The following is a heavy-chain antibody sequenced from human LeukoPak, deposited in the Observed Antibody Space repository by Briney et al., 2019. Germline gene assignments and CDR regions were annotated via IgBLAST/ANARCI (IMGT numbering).Heavy chain of an antibody. Sequence: SVKVSCKASGGTFSSYAISCVRQAPGQGLEWMGGIIPIFGTANYAQKFQGRVTITADESTSTAYMELSSLRSEDTAVYYCARDSSGSSRFDYWGQGTLVTVSS. CDR3: ARDSSGSSRFDY. D-gene: IGHD6-13*01. J-gene: IGHJ4*02. CDR2: IIPIFGTA. CDR1: GGTFSSYA. V-gene: IGHV1-69*13.